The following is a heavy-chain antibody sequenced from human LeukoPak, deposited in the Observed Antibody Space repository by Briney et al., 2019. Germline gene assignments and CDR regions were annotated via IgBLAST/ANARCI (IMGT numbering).Heavy chain of an antibody. D-gene: IGHD1-26*01. CDR3: ARSSGSYLDY. V-gene: IGHV3-21*01. CDR2: ISSSSSYI. CDR1: GFTFSSYS. J-gene: IGHJ4*02. Sequence: GGSLRLSCAASGFTFSSYSMNWVRQAPGKGLEWVSSISSSSSYIYYADSVKGRFTISRDNAKNSLYLLMNSLRAEDTAVYYCARSSGSYLDYWGQGTLVTVSS.